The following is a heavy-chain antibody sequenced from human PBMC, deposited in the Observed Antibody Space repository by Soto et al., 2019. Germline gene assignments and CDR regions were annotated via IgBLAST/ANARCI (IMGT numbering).Heavy chain of an antibody. D-gene: IGHD1-20*01. CDR1: GFTFRNYA. V-gene: IGHV3-30-3*01. J-gene: IGHJ4*02. CDR3: ASDLPNNWNFEY. Sequence: QVQLVESGGGVVQPGRSLRLSCAASGFTFRNYAMHCVRQAPGKGLEWVSVASYDGSDIHYADSVKGRFTISRDNSKNTLYLQMNSLRAEDTAIYYCASDLPNNWNFEYWGQGTLVTVSS. CDR2: ASYDGSDI.